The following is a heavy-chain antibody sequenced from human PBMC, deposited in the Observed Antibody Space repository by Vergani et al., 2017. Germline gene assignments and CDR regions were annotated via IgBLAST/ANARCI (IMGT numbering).Heavy chain of an antibody. Sequence: QVQLVQSGAEVKQPGSSVKVSCTASGGTFSRSAIRWVRPAPGQGLEWIGGLIPIFGTANYAQKFQGRVKITADESTSTAYMELSSLRSEDTAVYYCAREGTGYYIDYWGQGTLVTVSS. CDR1: GGTFSRSA. CDR2: LIPIFGTA. CDR3: AREGTGYYIDY. J-gene: IGHJ4*02. V-gene: IGHV1-69*01. D-gene: IGHD3/OR15-3a*01.